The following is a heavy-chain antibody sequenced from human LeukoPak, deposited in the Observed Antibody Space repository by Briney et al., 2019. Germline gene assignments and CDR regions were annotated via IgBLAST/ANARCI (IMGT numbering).Heavy chain of an antibody. V-gene: IGHV3-23*01. Sequence: GGSLRLSCAASGFTFNSHGMNWVRQAPGKGLEWVSGISGSGGRTYYADSVKGRFTISRDNSNHMLYLQMHSLIAEDTAIYYCAKDDDWLRFEHWGRGTPVSVSS. CDR2: ISGSGGRT. CDR3: AKDDDWLRFEH. D-gene: IGHD5-12*01. CDR1: GFTFNSHG. J-gene: IGHJ4*02.